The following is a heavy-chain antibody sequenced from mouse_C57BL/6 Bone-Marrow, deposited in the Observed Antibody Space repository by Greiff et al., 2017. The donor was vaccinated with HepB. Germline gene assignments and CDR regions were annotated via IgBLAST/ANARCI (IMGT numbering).Heavy chain of an antibody. J-gene: IGHJ4*01. CDR1: GYTFTSYW. CDR2: IHPNSGST. V-gene: IGHV1-64*01. Sequence: QVQLKQPGAELVKPGASVKLSCKASGYTFTSYWMHWVKQRPGQGLEWIGMIHPNSGSTNYNEKFKSKATLTVDKSSSTAYMQLSSLTSEDSAVYYCARRNIYSNWMDYWGQGTSVTVSS. CDR3: ARRNIYSNWMDY. D-gene: IGHD2-5*01.